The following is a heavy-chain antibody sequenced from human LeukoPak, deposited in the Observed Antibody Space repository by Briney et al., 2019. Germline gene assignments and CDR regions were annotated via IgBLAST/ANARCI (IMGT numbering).Heavy chain of an antibody. D-gene: IGHD6-19*01. CDR2: INPNSGGT. CDR3: AAYSSGWQGDAFDI. V-gene: IGHV1-2*02. J-gene: IGHJ4*02. CDR1: GYTFTGYY. Sequence: ASVKVSCKASGYTFTGYYMHWVRQAPGQGLEWMGWINPNSGGTNYAQKFQGRVTMTRDTSISTAYMELSRLRSDDTAVYYCAAYSSGWQGDAFDIWGQGTLVTVSS.